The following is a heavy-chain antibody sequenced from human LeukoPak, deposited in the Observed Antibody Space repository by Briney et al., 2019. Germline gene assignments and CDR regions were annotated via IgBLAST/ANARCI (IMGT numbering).Heavy chain of an antibody. CDR2: IKHDGSEK. CDR3: ARVNYGDSRVRFDY. CDR1: GFTFSTYW. J-gene: IGHJ4*02. Sequence: GGSLRLFCAASGFTFSTYWMSWVRQAPGKGLEWVANIKHDGSEKYYVDSVKGRFTISRDNAKNSLYLQMNSLRAEDTAVCYCARVNYGDSRVRFDYWGQGPLVTVSS. D-gene: IGHD4-17*01. V-gene: IGHV3-7*01.